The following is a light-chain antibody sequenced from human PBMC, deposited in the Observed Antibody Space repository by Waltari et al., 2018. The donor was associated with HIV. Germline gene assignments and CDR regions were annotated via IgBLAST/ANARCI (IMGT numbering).Light chain of an antibody. CDR1: SSDVGDYY. CDR2: EVS. V-gene: IGLV2-14*01. J-gene: IGLJ3*02. CDR3: SSYISSATPE. Sequence: QSALTQPASVSGSPGQSISISCTGTSSDVGDYYVSWYQHNPGKAPKVIIYEVSNRPAWVSNRFSGSKSGNTASLTISVLLPEDEADYFCSSYISSATPEFGGGTRLTVL.